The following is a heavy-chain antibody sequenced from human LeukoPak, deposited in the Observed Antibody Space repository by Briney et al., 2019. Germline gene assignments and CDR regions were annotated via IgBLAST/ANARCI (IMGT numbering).Heavy chain of an antibody. D-gene: IGHD4-17*01. J-gene: IGHJ4*02. CDR2: ITYNGSNK. V-gene: IGHV3-30-3*01. CDR1: GFTFSSYA. Sequence: GRSLRLSCAASGFTFSSYAMLWVRQAPGKGLEWVAVITYNGSNKYYADSVKGRFTISRDKKKNSVFVQIDSLTAEDTAVYFCARASGAYGPPFDYWGQGTVITVS. CDR3: ARASGAYGPPFDY.